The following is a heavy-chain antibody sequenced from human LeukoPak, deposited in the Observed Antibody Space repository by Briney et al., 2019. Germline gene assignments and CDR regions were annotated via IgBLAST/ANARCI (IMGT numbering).Heavy chain of an antibody. CDR3: TRDFDAATGS. Sequence: GGSLRLYCAASGFTFSSYWMHWVRQAPGKGLVWVSRINGDGSRTNCADSVKGRFTISRDNAENTLYLQMNSLRVEDTVVFCCTRDFDAATGSWVQGALVTVSS. CDR1: GFTFSSYW. D-gene: IGHD3-9*01. CDR2: INGDGSRT. V-gene: IGHV3-74*01. J-gene: IGHJ5*02.